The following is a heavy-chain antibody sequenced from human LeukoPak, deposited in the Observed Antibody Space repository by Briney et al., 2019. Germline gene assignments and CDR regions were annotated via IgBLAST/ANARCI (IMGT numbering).Heavy chain of an antibody. V-gene: IGHV4-4*02. D-gene: IGHD5-24*01. CDR2: IYHSGST. J-gene: IGHJ4*02. Sequence: GSLRLSCAASGFTFSSYAMSWVRQPPGKGLEWIGEIYHSGSTNYIPSLKTRITISVDKSKSQFSLSLTSVTAADTAVYYCARGRDGFNSLPFDYWGQGTLVTVSS. CDR1: GFTFSSYAM. CDR3: ARGRDGFNSLPFDY.